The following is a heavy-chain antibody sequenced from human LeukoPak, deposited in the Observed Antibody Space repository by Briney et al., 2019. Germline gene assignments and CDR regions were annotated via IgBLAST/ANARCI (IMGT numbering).Heavy chain of an antibody. D-gene: IGHD3-10*01. CDR2: IYDSGST. V-gene: IGHV4-39*01. J-gene: IGHJ5*02. CDR1: GGSISSYY. CDR3: ARHYGP. Sequence: SETLTLTCTVSGGSISSYYWSWIRQPPGKGLEWIGSIYDSGSTYYNPSLKSRVTISVDTSKNQFSLKLNSVTAADTAVYYCARHYGPWGQGTLVTVSS.